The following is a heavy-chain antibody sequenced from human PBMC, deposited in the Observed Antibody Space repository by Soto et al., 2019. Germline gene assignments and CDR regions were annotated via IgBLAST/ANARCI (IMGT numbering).Heavy chain of an antibody. Sequence: PGGSLRLSWAASGFTFSSYGMHWVRQAPGKGLEWVAVISYDGSNKYYADSVKGRFTISRDNSKNTLYLQMNSLRAEDTAVYYCAXDFSAAAGTGYYYGMDVWGQGTTVTVSS. V-gene: IGHV3-30*18. J-gene: IGHJ6*02. CDR1: GFTFSSYG. D-gene: IGHD6-13*01. CDR2: ISYDGSNK. CDR3: AXDFSAAAGTGYYYGMDV.